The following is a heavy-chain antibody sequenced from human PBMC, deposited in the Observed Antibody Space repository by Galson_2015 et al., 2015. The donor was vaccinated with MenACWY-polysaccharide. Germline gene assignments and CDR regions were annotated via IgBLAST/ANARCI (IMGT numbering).Heavy chain of an antibody. CDR3: AYYYYGLDF. CDR1: GFTFSSYG. Sequence: SLRLSCAASGFTFSSYGMHWVCQAPGKGLEWVAVISYDGSNKYYADSVKGRFTISRDNSKNTLYLQMNSLRAEDTAVHYCAYYYYGLDFWGQGTTVTVSS. V-gene: IGHV3-30*03. J-gene: IGHJ6*02. CDR2: ISYDGSNK.